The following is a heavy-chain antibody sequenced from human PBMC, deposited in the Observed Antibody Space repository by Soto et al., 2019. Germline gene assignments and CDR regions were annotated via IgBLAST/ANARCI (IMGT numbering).Heavy chain of an antibody. CDR1: GFSLSTSGVG. V-gene: IGHV2-5*02. CDR2: IYWDDDK. Sequence: HITLKESGPTLVKPTQTLTLTCTFSGFSLSTSGVGVALIRQPPGKALEWLALIYWDDDKRYRPSLESRLTSTKDTSQNQVVLTMTNMDSLDTATYYCAYLPCSGGSCYWFSFSGMDGWGQGTNVTGSS. CDR3: AYLPCSGGSCYWFSFSGMDG. J-gene: IGHJ6*02. D-gene: IGHD2-15*01.